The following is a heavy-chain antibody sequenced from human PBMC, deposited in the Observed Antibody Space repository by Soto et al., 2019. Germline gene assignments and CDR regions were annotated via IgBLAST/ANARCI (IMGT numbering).Heavy chain of an antibody. CDR3: ASDSSSNYYYGMDV. Sequence: PSETLSLTCPFSGGSISSSSYSWGWFRQPPGKGLEWIGSIYYSGSTYYNPSLKSRVTISVDTSKNQFSLKLSSVTATDTAVYYCASDSSSNYYYGMDVWGQGTKVS. J-gene: IGHJ6*02. V-gene: IGHV4-39*01. CDR1: GGSISSSSYS. D-gene: IGHD6-6*01. CDR2: IYYSGST.